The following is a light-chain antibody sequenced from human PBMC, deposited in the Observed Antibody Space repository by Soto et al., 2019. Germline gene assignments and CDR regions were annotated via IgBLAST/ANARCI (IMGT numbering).Light chain of an antibody. CDR1: QSVSST. V-gene: IGKV3-15*01. J-gene: IGKJ1*01. CDR2: GAS. Sequence: EIVMTQSPATLSVSPGARATLSCRASQSVSSTLAWYQQKPGQAPRLLIYGASTRATGIPARFSGSGSGTEFTLTISSLQSEDFAVYYWQQYNNWPWTVGQGTKVEIK. CDR3: QQYNNWPWT.